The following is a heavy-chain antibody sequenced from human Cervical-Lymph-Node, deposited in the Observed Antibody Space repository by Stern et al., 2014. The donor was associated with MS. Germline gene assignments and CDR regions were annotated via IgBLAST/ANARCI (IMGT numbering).Heavy chain of an antibody. CDR2: IDPTDSYS. CDR1: GYRFTSYW. CDR3: ARSSMTTPDY. V-gene: IGHV5-10-1*03. D-gene: IGHD4-17*01. J-gene: IGHJ4*02. Sequence: ELQLVQSGAEVKKPGESLRISCKGSGYRFTSYWITWVRQMPGKGLEWMGRIDPTDSYSDYSPSFQGHVTISADKSISTAYLQWSSLQASDTAMYYCARSSMTTPDYWGQGALVTVSS.